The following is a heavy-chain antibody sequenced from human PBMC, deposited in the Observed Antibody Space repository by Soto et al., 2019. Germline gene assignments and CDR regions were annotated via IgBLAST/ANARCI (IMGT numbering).Heavy chain of an antibody. CDR3: ARKEDGYNRLFDY. V-gene: IGHV4-39*01. Sequence: PSETLSLTCTVSGVSINSRGYYWGWIRQPPGKGLEWIESMFYSGTTYYIPSLKSRITIAVDSSKNQFSLSLSSVTAADTAFYYCARKEDGYNRLFDYWGQGILVTVSS. J-gene: IGHJ4*02. CDR2: MFYSGTT. D-gene: IGHD5-12*01. CDR1: GVSINSRGYY.